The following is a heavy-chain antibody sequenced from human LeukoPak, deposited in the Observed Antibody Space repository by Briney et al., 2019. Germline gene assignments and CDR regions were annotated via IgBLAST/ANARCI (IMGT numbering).Heavy chain of an antibody. CDR2: IYYSGST. D-gene: IGHD3-3*01. CDR1: GGSFSSYY. CDR3: AREGRFLEWSYYYYMDV. V-gene: IGHV4-59*01. Sequence: SETLSLTCAVYGGSFSSYYWSWIRQPPGKGLEWIGYIYYSGSTNYNPSLKSRVTISVDTSKNQFSLKLSSVTAADTAVYYCAREGRFLEWSYYYYMDVWGKGTTVTVSS. J-gene: IGHJ6*03.